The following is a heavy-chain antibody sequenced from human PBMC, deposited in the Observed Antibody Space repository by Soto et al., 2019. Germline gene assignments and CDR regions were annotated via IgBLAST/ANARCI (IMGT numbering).Heavy chain of an antibody. J-gene: IGHJ6*02. Sequence: GESLKISCAASGFTFSSYAMSWVRQAPGKGLEWVSVLSGSGGNTDYADSVKGRFTISRDNSKNTLYLQMNSLRVEDTAVYYCAKVQSFVRDYYHYNALDVWGQGTTVTVSS. CDR1: GFTFSSYA. CDR3: AKVQSFVRDYYHYNALDV. CDR2: LSGSGGNT. D-gene: IGHD1-1*01. V-gene: IGHV3-23*01.